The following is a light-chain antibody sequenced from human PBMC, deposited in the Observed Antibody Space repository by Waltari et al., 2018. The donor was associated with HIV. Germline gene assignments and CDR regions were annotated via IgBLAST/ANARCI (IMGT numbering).Light chain of an antibody. J-gene: IGKJ4*01. CDR3: QQYGSSPLT. CDR1: QSVTCNY. Sequence: EIALTQSPATLSLSPGERASLSCRASQSVTCNYLAWYQHKRGQAPRLLIYGGSSRATGIPDRFSGSGSGTDFTLTISRLEPEDFEVYYCQQYGSSPLTFGGGTKVEI. V-gene: IGKV3-20*01. CDR2: GGS.